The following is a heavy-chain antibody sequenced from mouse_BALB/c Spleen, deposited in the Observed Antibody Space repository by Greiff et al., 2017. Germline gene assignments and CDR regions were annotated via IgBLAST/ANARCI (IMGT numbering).Heavy chain of an antibody. CDR1: GFSLTSYG. CDR2: IWAGGST. V-gene: IGHV2-9*02. D-gene: IGHD2-3*01. Sequence: QVQLKESGPGLVAPSQSLSLTCTVSGFSLTSYGVHWVRQPPGKGLEWLGVIWAGGSTNYNSALMSRLSISKDNSKSQVFLKMNSLQTDDTAMYYCARDGWLRFDYWGQGTTLTVSS. J-gene: IGHJ2*01. CDR3: ARDGWLRFDY.